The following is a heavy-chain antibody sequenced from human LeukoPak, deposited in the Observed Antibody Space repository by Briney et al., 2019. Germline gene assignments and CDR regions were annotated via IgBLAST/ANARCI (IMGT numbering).Heavy chain of an antibody. Sequence: GGSLRLSCAASGFTVSNNYMNWVRQAPGKGLEWVSFIYSGGTTYYADSVKGRFTISRDNSKNTLYMKMNSLRAEDTAIYYCAKGSTAMVDYWGQGTLVTVSS. J-gene: IGHJ4*02. CDR1: GFTVSNNY. CDR3: AKGSTAMVDY. D-gene: IGHD5-18*01. V-gene: IGHV3-53*01. CDR2: IYSGGTT.